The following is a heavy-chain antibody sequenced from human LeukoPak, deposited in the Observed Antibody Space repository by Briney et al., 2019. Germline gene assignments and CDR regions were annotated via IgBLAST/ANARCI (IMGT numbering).Heavy chain of an antibody. D-gene: IGHD1-7*01. Sequence: GASVKVSCKASGYTFTGSYIHWVRQAPGQGLEWMAWINPDSGDTKYAQKFQGRVTMTRDTSISTAYMEVSRLRSDDTAVYYCAIQTGTTVDYWGQGTLITVSS. J-gene: IGHJ4*02. V-gene: IGHV1-2*02. CDR1: GYTFTGSY. CDR3: AIQTGTTVDY. CDR2: INPDSGDT.